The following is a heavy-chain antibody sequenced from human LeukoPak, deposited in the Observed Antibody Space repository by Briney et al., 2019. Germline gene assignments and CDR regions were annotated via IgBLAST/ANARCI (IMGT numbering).Heavy chain of an antibody. CDR1: GGSISSGTHY. CDR3: AASSGVTLGRF. J-gene: IGHJ4*02. CDR2: IYYTGIT. Sequence: SETLSLNCTVSGGSISSGTHYYNWIRQHPGKGLEWIGYIYYTGITSYNPSPRGRVSMSVDTSMNQVSLKVTSLTAADTAVYYCAASSGVTLGRFWGQGALVTVSS. D-gene: IGHD4/OR15-4a*01. V-gene: IGHV4-31*03.